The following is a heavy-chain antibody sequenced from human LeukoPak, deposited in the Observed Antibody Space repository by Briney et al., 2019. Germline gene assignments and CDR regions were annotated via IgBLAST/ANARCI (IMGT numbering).Heavy chain of an antibody. J-gene: IGHJ6*03. CDR1: GYTLTELS. V-gene: IGHV1-24*01. D-gene: IGHD6-13*01. CDR2: FDPEDGET. CDR3: ATGGIAAAGSVSSYYYMDV. Sequence: GASVKVSCKVSGYTLTELSMHWVRQAPGKGLEWMGGFDPEDGETIYAQKFQGRVAMTEDTSTDTAYMELSSLRSEDTAVYYCATGGIAAAGSVSSYYYMDVWGKGTTVTISS.